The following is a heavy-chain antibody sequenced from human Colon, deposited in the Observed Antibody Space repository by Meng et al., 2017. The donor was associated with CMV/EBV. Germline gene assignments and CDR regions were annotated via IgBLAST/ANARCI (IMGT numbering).Heavy chain of an antibody. CDR3: ARDCVAVRGAPGWFES. Sequence: GGLLRPSCAALGSTFSSYSMNWVRQAPGKGLEWVSSINYHGSDIYYADSVKGRFTISRDNAKNSLYLQMNSLRADDTAVYYCARDCVAVRGAPGWFESWGQGTLVTVSS. CDR2: INYHGSDI. J-gene: IGHJ5*01. CDR1: GSTFSSYS. D-gene: IGHD1-14*01. V-gene: IGHV3-21*04.